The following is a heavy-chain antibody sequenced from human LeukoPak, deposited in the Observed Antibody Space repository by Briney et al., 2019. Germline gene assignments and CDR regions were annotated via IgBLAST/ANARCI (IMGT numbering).Heavy chain of an antibody. D-gene: IGHD2-2*01. V-gene: IGHV4-30-2*01. CDR2: IYHSGST. CDR3: ARDRGKDDCSSTSCYYYYMDV. J-gene: IGHJ6*03. CDR1: GGSISSGGYY. Sequence: SQTLSLTCTVSGGSISSGGYYWSWIRQPPGKGLEWIGYIYHSGSTYYNPSLKSRVTISVDTSKNQFSLKLSSVTAADTAVYYCARDRGKDDCSSTSCYYYYMDVWGKGTTVTVSS.